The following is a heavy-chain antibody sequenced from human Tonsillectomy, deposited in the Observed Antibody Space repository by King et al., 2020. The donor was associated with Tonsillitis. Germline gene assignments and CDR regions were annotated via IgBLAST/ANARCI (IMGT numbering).Heavy chain of an antibody. CDR1: GFTFSSYS. J-gene: IGHJ6*03. CDR2: ISSSSSYI. CDR3: ARDGVLGTVHYYYYMDV. D-gene: IGHD2-8*01. Sequence: VQLVQSGGGLVKPGGSLRLSCAASGFTFSSYSMNWVRQAPGKGLEWVSSISSSSSYIYYADSVKGRFTISRDNAKNSLYLQMNSLRAEDTAVYYCARDGVLGTVHYYYYMDVWGKGTTVTVSS. V-gene: IGHV3-21*01.